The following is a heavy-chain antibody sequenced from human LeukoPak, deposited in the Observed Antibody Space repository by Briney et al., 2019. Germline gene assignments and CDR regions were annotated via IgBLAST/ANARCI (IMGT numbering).Heavy chain of an antibody. CDR1: GGSMSSTNYY. J-gene: IGHJ4*02. CDR3: ATPPAGLGGYFDY. V-gene: IGHV4-39*01. CDR2: IYYSGTT. Sequence: SETLSLTCTVFGGSMSSTNYYWGWIRQPPGKGLEWIGSIYYSGTTYYNPSLKSRVTISADTSKNQFSLKLSSVTAADTAVYYCATPPAGLGGYFDYWGQGTLVTVSS. D-gene: IGHD6-19*01.